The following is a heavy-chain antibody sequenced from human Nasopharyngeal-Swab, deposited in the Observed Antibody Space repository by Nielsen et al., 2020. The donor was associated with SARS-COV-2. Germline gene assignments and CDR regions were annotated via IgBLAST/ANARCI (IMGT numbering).Heavy chain of an antibody. Sequence: GSLKISCAASGFTFGSSNMNWVRQAPGKGLEWVSSILRSRSYLNYADSVKGRFTISRDTATNSLSLQMNRLRAGDTAVYYCSRGCVLTGPSCYYYGMDVSSQGATVTVSS. D-gene: IGHD3-9*01. CDR3: SRGCVLTGPSCYYYGMDV. V-gene: IGHV3-21*01. CDR1: GFTFGSSN. J-gene: IGHJ6*02. CDR2: ILRSRSYL.